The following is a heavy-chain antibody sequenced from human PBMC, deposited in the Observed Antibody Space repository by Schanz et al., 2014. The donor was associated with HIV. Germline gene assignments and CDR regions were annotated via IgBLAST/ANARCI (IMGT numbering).Heavy chain of an antibody. J-gene: IGHJ6*02. D-gene: IGHD6-6*01. Sequence: QVQLVESGGGLKQPGGSLRLSCAVSGFTFSHYAMHWVRQAPGKGLEWVAVISYDGSNKYYADSVKGRFTISRDNSKNTLYLQMNSLRVDDTAVYYCARDRQPSSYRGLDVWGQGTTVTVSS. CDR3: ARDRQPSSYRGLDV. CDR2: ISYDGSNK. V-gene: IGHV3-30-3*01. CDR1: GFTFSHYA.